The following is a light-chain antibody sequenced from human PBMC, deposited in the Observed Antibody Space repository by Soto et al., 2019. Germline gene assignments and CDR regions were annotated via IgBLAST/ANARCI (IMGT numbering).Light chain of an antibody. J-gene: IGKJ4*01. CDR2: GAS. CDR3: QQDSSWPLT. V-gene: IGKV3-15*01. Sequence: EIVLTQSPATLSVSPGDRATLSCRASQSVNSNLAWYHLKPGQAPRLLIYGASIRATGVPATFSGSGSGTEFTLSISSLQSEHLGVYYCQQDSSWPLTFGGGTKVDIK. CDR1: QSVNSN.